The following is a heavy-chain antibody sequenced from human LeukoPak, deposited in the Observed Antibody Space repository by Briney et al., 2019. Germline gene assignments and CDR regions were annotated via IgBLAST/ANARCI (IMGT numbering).Heavy chain of an antibody. CDR1: GGTFSSYA. CDR3: ARVPVPQQWLPKGNYYYYGMDV. J-gene: IGHJ6*02. CDR2: IIPIFGTA. Sequence: SVKVSCKASGGTFSSYAISWVRQAPGQGLEWMGGIIPIFGTANYAQKFQGRVTITADESTSTAYMELSSLRSEDTAVYYCARVPVPQQWLPKGNYYYYGMDVWGQGTTVTVSS. V-gene: IGHV1-69*13. D-gene: IGHD6-19*01.